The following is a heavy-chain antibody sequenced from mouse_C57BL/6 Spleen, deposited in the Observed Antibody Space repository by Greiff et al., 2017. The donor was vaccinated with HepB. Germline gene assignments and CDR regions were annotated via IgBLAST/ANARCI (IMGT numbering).Heavy chain of an antibody. CDR1: GFTFSDYG. CDR2: ISSGSSTI. D-gene: IGHD2-10*02. V-gene: IGHV5-17*01. Sequence: EVQVVESGGGLVKPGGSLKLSCAASGFTFSDYGMHWVRQAPEKGLEWVAYISSGSSTIYYADTVKGRFTISRDNAKNTLFLQMTSLRSEDTAMYYCARAGYGNYVGYFDYWGQGTTLTVSS. CDR3: ARAGYGNYVGYFDY. J-gene: IGHJ2*01.